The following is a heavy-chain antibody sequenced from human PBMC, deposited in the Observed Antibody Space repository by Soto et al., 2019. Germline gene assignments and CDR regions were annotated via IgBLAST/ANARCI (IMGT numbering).Heavy chain of an antibody. CDR1: GFTFDDYA. CDR2: ISWNSGSI. J-gene: IGHJ4*02. CDR3: AKVNRLWFGELSGPGYYYFDY. Sequence: GGSLRLSCAASGFTFDDYAMHWVRQAPGKGLEWVSGISWNSGSIGYADSVKGRFTISRDNAKNSLYLQMNSLRAEDTALYYCAKVNRLWFGELSGPGYYYFDYWRQGPLVTVS. D-gene: IGHD3-10*01. V-gene: IGHV3-9*01.